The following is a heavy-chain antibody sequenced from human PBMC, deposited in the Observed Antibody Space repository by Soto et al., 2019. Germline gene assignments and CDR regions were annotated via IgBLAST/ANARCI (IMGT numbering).Heavy chain of an antibody. Sequence: SGGSLRLSCEASGFLFSTYVMSWVRQVPGKGLEWVSGISGSAGSTYYADSVKGRFTISRDNSKNTLYLQMNSLRVEDTAVYYCAKAPAYYYGSGTSHFDYWGQGTLVTVSS. CDR2: ISGSAGST. V-gene: IGHV3-23*01. CDR1: GFLFSTYV. J-gene: IGHJ4*02. D-gene: IGHD3-10*01. CDR3: AKAPAYYYGSGTSHFDY.